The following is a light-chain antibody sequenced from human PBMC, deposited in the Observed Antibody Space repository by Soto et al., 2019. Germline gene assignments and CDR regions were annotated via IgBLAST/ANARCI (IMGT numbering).Light chain of an antibody. CDR2: GTS. CDR3: QQYNNWPFIT. Sequence: EIVRTQSPATLSVSPGERATLSCRASQSVRGNLAWYQQRPDQSPRLLIYGTSSRATGIPARFSGSGSGTEFTLSISSLQSEDFAVYYCQQYNNWPFITVGQGTRLEI. CDR1: QSVRGN. J-gene: IGKJ5*01. V-gene: IGKV3-15*01.